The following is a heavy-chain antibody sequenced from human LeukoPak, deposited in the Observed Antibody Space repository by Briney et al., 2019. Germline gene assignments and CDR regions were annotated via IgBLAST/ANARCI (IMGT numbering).Heavy chain of an antibody. J-gene: IGHJ4*02. Sequence: ASVKVSCKASGYTFTGYYMHWVRQAPGQGLEWMGWINPNSGGTNYAQKFQGRVTMTRDTSISTAYMEPSRLRSDDTAVYYCARGPAHRLEPIDYWGQGTLVTVSS. CDR1: GYTFTGYY. V-gene: IGHV1-2*02. CDR2: INPNSGGT. CDR3: ARGPAHRLEPIDY. D-gene: IGHD1-1*01.